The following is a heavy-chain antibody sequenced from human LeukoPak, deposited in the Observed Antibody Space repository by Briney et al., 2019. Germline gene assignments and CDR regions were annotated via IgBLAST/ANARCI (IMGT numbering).Heavy chain of an antibody. CDR1: GFTFSSYG. V-gene: IGHV3-30*18. Sequence: GGSLRLSCAASGFTFSSYGMHWVRQAPGKGLEWVAVISYDGSNKYYADSVKGRFTISRDNSKNTLYLQMNSLRAEDTAVYYCAKDLGYWGQGTLVTVSS. CDR3: AKDLGY. CDR2: ISYDGSNK. J-gene: IGHJ4*02.